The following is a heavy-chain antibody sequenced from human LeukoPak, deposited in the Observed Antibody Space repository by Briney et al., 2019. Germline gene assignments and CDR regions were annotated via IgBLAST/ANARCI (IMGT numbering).Heavy chain of an antibody. CDR3: ARDAWRSFGSYYVPYYFDY. CDR2: IIPIFGTA. J-gene: IGHJ4*02. V-gene: IGHV1-69*13. D-gene: IGHD1-26*01. CDR1: GGTFSSYA. Sequence: ASVKVSCKASGGTFSSYAISWVRQAPGQGLGWMGGIIPIFGTANYAQKFQGRVTITADESTSTAYMELSSLRSEDTAVYYCARDAWRSFGSYYVPYYFDYWGQGTLVTVSS.